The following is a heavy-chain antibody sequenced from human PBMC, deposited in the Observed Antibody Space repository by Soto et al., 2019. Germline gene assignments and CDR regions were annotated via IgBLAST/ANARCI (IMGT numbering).Heavy chain of an antibody. CDR1: GYTFTSYA. V-gene: IGHV1-3*01. CDR3: ARADILTGSLDY. CDR2: INAGNGNT. Sequence: ASVKVSCKASGYTFTSYAMHWVRQAPGQRLEWMGWINAGNGNTKYSQKFQGRVTITRGTSASTAYMELSSLRSEDTAVYYCARADILTGSLDYWGQGTLVTVSS. J-gene: IGHJ4*02. D-gene: IGHD3-9*01.